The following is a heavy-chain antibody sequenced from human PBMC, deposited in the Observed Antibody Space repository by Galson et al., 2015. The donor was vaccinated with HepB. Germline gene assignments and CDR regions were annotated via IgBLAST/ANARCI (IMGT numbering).Heavy chain of an antibody. CDR3: VRETQYFDWLLHASSFDF. CDR2: IKQDGSEA. D-gene: IGHD3-9*01. Sequence: SLRLSCAVSGFTLSSFWMTWVRQAPGRGLEWVANIKQDGSEANYVDSVKGRFTVSRDNSKNSLYLQMNSLRAEDTAVYYCVRETQYFDWLLHASSFDFWGQGNLVTVSS. J-gene: IGHJ4*02. CDR1: GFTLSSFW. V-gene: IGHV3-7*03.